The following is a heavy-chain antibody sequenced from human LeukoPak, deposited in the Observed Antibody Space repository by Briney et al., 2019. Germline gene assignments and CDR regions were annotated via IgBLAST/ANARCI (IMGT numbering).Heavy chain of an antibody. CDR2: INADGSST. D-gene: IGHD1-26*01. V-gene: IGHV3-74*01. CDR3: ARESSWAPDY. J-gene: IGHJ4*02. CDR1: GFTFDDYA. Sequence: GGSLRLSCAASGFTFDDYAMHWVRQAPGKGLVWVSRINADGSSTSYADAVKGRFTISRDNAKNTLYLQMNSLRAEDTAVYYCARESSWAPDYWGQGTLVTVSS.